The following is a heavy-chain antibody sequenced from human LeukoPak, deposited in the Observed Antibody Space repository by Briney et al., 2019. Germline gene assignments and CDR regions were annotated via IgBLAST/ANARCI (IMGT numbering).Heavy chain of an antibody. Sequence: ASVKVSCKASGYTFTNYDINWVRQATGQGLEWMGWMNPNSGNTGYAQKFQGRVTMTRDTSTSTVYMELSSLRSEDTAVYYCARARRGFDPWGQGTLVTVSS. CDR3: ARARRGFDP. V-gene: IGHV1-8*01. J-gene: IGHJ5*02. CDR2: MNPNSGNT. CDR1: GYTFTNYD.